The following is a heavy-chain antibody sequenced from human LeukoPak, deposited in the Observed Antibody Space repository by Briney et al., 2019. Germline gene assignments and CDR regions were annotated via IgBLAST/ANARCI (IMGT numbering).Heavy chain of an antibody. V-gene: IGHV3-66*01. J-gene: IGHJ4*02. CDR2: IYSGGST. Sequence: GGSLRLSCAASGFTVSSNYMSWVRQAPGKGLEWVSVIYSGGSTYYADSVKGGFTISRDNSKNTLYLQMNSLRAEDTAVYYCARGGVLRYFDWLYYFDYWGQGTLVTVSS. D-gene: IGHD3-9*01. CDR3: ARGGVLRYFDWLYYFDY. CDR1: GFTVSSNY.